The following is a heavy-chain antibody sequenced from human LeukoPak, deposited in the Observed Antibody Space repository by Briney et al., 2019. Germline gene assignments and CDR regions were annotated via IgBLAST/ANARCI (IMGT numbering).Heavy chain of an antibody. CDR1: GGSISSGDYY. CDR2: IYYSRST. V-gene: IGHV4-30-4*01. D-gene: IGHD3-10*01. CDR3: ARDLSPYGSGKKAGYYYYYYGMDV. Sequence: SQTLSLTCTVSGGSISSGDYYWSWIRQPPGKGLEWFGYIYYSRSTYYNPSLKSRVTISVDTSKNQFSLKLSSVTAADTAVFYCARDLSPYGSGKKAGYYYYYYGMDVWGQGTTVTVSS. J-gene: IGHJ6*02.